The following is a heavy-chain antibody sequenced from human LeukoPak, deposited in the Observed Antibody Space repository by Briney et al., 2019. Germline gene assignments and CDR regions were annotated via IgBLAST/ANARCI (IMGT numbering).Heavy chain of an antibody. CDR2: IYYSGST. Sequence: SETLSLTCTVSGGSISSYYWSWIRQPPGKGLEWIGYIYYSGSTNYNPSLKSRVTISVDASKNQFSLKLRSVTAADTAVYYCARPSSAYCGGGSCYSWVYWGQGTLVTVSS. D-gene: IGHD2-15*01. CDR1: GGSISSYY. J-gene: IGHJ4*02. CDR3: ARPSSAYCGGGSCYSWVY. V-gene: IGHV4-59*01.